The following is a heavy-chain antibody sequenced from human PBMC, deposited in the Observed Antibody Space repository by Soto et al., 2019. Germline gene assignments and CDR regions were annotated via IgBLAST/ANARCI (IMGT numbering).Heavy chain of an antibody. V-gene: IGHV3-30*03. Sequence: QVQLVESGGGVVQPGRSLRLSCAASGFTFSSYGMHWVRQAPGKGLEWVAVISYDGSNKYYADSVKGRFTISRDNSKNQLYLQMKSLRAEDSAVYYCAIDMALSGSYRRPFDYCGQGTGVTVSS. CDR1: GFTFSSYG. CDR2: ISYDGSNK. J-gene: IGHJ4*02. D-gene: IGHD1-26*01. CDR3: AIDMALSGSYRRPFDY.